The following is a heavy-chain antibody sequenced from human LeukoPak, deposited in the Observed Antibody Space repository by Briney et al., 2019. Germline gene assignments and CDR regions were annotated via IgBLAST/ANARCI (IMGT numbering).Heavy chain of an antibody. CDR1: GYTFTGYY. CDR3: ARGTDTYSGSWYASEDYFDY. J-gene: IGHJ4*02. D-gene: IGHD6-13*01. CDR2: INPNSGGT. V-gene: IGHV1-2*02. Sequence: ASVKVSCKASGYTFTGYYMHWVRQAPGQGLEWMGWINPNSGGTNYAQKFQGRVTMTRDMSISTAYMELSRLRSDDTAVYYCARGTDTYSGSWYASEDYFDYWGQGTLVTVSS.